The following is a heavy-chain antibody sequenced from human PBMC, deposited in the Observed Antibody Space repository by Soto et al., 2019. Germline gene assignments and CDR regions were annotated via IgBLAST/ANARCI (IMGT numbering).Heavy chain of an antibody. V-gene: IGHV1-46*01. D-gene: IGHD3-3*01. J-gene: IGHJ4*02. CDR2: INPSGAST. Sequence: QVQLVQSGAEVMKPGASVKISCKASGYTFSNNYINWVRQAPGQGLEWVGLINPSGASTTYAQNFQGRVTMTRDTSTSTVYMELSSLRSDDTAVYYCARVYGLVKRDDFWSGYYDYWGQGTLVTVSS. CDR1: GYTFSNNY. CDR3: ARVYGLVKRDDFWSGYYDY.